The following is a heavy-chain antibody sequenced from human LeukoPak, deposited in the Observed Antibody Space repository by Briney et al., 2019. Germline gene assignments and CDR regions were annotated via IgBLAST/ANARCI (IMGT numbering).Heavy chain of an antibody. CDR3: ARASRDGHTPFAY. J-gene: IGHJ4*02. Sequence: ASVKVSCKASGYTFTGYYMHWVRQAPGQGFEWMGWINPNSGGTNYAQKFQGWVTMTRDTSISTAYMELSRLRSDDTAVYYCARASRDGHTPFAYWGQGTLVTVSS. V-gene: IGHV1-2*04. D-gene: IGHD5-24*01. CDR1: GYTFTGYY. CDR2: INPNSGGT.